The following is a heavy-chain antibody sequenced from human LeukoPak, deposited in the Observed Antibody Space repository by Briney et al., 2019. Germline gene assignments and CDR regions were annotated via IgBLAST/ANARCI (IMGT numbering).Heavy chain of an antibody. D-gene: IGHD6-6*01. Sequence: GSLRLSCAASGFTFSSYAMHWVRQAPGKGLEWIGSIYYSGSTYYNPSLKSRVTISVNTSKNQFSLKLSSVTAADTAVYYCASIAARRWDFDYWGQGTLVTVSS. J-gene: IGHJ4*02. CDR2: IYYSGST. CDR3: ASIAARRWDFDY. CDR1: GFTFSSYAMH. V-gene: IGHV4-39*01.